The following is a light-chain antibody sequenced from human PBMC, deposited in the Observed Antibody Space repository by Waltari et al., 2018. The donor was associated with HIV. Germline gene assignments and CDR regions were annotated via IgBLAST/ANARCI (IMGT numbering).Light chain of an antibody. J-gene: IGKJ2*01. Sequence: AILMTQSPSSFSASTGDRVTITYRASQGISSYLAWYQQKPGKAPKLLIYAASTLQSGVPSRFSGSGSGTDFTLTISCLQSEDFATYYCQQYYSYPYTFGQGTKLEIK. CDR3: QQYYSYPYT. CDR2: AAS. CDR1: QGISSY. V-gene: IGKV1-8*01.